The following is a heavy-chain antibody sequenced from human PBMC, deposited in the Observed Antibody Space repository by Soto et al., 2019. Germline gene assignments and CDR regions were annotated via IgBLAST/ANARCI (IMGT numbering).Heavy chain of an antibody. V-gene: IGHV4-31*03. J-gene: IGHJ4*01. CDR2: ISYSGST. Sequence: QVQLQESGPGLVQPSQTLYLTCTVSGGSISSGGYYWSWIRQHPGTGLEWIGNISYSGSTYYKTSLKSRVTISVDTFRNPFSLIVNSVTAADTAVYYCARGVLHGGQGTLVTVSS. CDR1: GGSISSGGYY. CDR3: ARGVLH.